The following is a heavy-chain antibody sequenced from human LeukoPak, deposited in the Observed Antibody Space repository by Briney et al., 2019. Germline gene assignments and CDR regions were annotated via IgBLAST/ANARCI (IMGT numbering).Heavy chain of an antibody. J-gene: IGHJ6*02. V-gene: IGHV1-69*13. Sequence: ASVKVSCKASGGTFSSYAISWVRQAPGQGLEWMGGIIPIFGTANYAQKFQGRVTITADESTSTAYMELSSLRSEDTAVYYCARDKYYDILTGYYMSSYYYGMDVWGQGTTVTVSS. CDR3: ARDKYYDILTGYYMSSYYYGMDV. CDR2: IIPIFGTA. D-gene: IGHD3-9*01. CDR1: GGTFSSYA.